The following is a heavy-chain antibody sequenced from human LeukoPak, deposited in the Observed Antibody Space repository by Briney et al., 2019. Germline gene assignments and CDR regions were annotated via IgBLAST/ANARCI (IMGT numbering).Heavy chain of an antibody. CDR3: ASGNYYYFDY. CDR2: IYYGGST. D-gene: IGHD1-26*01. Sequence: SETLSLTCTVSSGSISSNSYYWGWIRQPPGKGLEWIGTIYYGGSTYHNPSLKSRVTISVDTSKNQFSLKLSSVTAADTAVYYCASGNYYYFDYWGQGTLVTVSS. CDR1: SGSISSNSYY. V-gene: IGHV4-39*01. J-gene: IGHJ4*02.